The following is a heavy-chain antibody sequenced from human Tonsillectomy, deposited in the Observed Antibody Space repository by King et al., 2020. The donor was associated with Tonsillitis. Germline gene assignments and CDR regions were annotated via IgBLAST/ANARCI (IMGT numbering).Heavy chain of an antibody. CDR3: ARWGATPRGVPNYYFDY. J-gene: IGHJ4*02. V-gene: IGHV1-46*03. D-gene: IGHD1-26*01. Sequence: LLVQSGAEVKKPGASVKVSCKASGYTFTSYYMHWVRQAPGQGLEWMGIINPSGGSTSYAQKFQGRVTMTRDTSTSTVYMELSSLRSEDTAVYYCARWGATPRGVPNYYFDYWGQGTLVTVSS. CDR2: INPSGGST. CDR1: GYTFTSYY.